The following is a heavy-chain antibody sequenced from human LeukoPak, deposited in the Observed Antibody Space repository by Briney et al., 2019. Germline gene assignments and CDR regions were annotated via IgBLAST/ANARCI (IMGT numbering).Heavy chain of an antibody. J-gene: IGHJ4*02. D-gene: IGHD2-8*02. CDR2: ISYDASNK. V-gene: IGHV3-30*18. CDR1: GFTFISYG. CDR3: AKPYCTGGVCSYFDY. Sequence: GWSLRLSCAASGFTFISYGMHWVRQAPGKGLEWVAVISYDASNKYYADSVKGRFTISRDNSKNTLYLQMNSLRAEDTAVYYCAKPYCTGGVCSYFDYWGQGPLVPVSS.